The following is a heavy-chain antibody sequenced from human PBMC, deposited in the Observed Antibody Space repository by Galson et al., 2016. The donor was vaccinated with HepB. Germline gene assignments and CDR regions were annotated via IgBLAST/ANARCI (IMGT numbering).Heavy chain of an antibody. CDR3: ARHLITIFGVVNNWFDP. CDR1: GGSISSSSYY. V-gene: IGHV4-39*01. J-gene: IGHJ5*02. CDR2: IYYSGST. D-gene: IGHD3-3*01. Sequence: SGGSISSSSYYWGWIRQPPGKGLEWIGSIYYSGSTYYNPSLKSRVTISVDTSKNQFSLKLSSVAAADTAVYYCARHLITIFGVVNNWFDPWGQGTLVTVSS.